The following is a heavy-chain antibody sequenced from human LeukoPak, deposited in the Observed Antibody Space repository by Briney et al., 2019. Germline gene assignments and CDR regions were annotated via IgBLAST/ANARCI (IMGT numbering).Heavy chain of an antibody. Sequence: SETLSLTCTVSGGSISSYYWSWIRQPPGKGLEWIGYIYYSGSTNYNPSLKSRVTISVDTSKNQFSLKLSSVTAADTAVHYCARGYRSGPAAAGTNWFDPWGQGTLVTVSS. V-gene: IGHV4-59*01. CDR2: IYYSGST. D-gene: IGHD6-13*01. J-gene: IGHJ5*02. CDR1: GGSISSYY. CDR3: ARGYRSGPAAAGTNWFDP.